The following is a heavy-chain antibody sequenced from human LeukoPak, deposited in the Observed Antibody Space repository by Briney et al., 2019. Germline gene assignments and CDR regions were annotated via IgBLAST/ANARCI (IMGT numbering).Heavy chain of an antibody. CDR3: AKGGSGSSSGRYFDY. Sequence: GGSLRLSCAASGFTFSSYAMSWVRQAPGKGLEWVSVISSSGGSTYYADSVKGRFTISRANSKNTLYLQMNSLRAEDTAVYYCAKGGSGSSSGRYFDYWGQGTLVTVSS. V-gene: IGHV3-23*01. CDR1: GFTFSSYA. D-gene: IGHD6-6*01. J-gene: IGHJ4*02. CDR2: ISSSGGST.